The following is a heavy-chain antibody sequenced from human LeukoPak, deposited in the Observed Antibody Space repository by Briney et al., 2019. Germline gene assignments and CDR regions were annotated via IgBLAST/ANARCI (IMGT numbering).Heavy chain of an antibody. D-gene: IGHD4-23*01. J-gene: IGHJ4*02. Sequence: SGPTLVNPTQTLTLTCTFSGFSLSTSGMCVSWIRQPPGKALEWLALIDWDDDKYYSTSLKTRLTISKDTSKNQVVLTMTNMDPVDTATYYCARIRAIMEGYGGNSYYFDYWGQGTLVTVSS. CDR2: IDWDDDK. CDR1: GFSLSTSGMC. V-gene: IGHV2-70*01. CDR3: ARIRAIMEGYGGNSYYFDY.